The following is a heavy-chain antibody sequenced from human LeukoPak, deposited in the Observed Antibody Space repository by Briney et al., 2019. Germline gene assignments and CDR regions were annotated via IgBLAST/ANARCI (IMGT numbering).Heavy chain of an antibody. V-gene: IGHV3-7*03. Sequence: GGSLRLSCAASGFTFSSYWMSWVRQAPGKGLEWVANIKQDGSEKYYVDSVKGRFTISRDNAENSLYLQMNSLRAEDTAVYYCAKRDENYDFWSGYNPLYSPFDYWGQGTLVTVSS. D-gene: IGHD3-3*01. CDR2: IKQDGSEK. CDR1: GFTFSSYW. CDR3: AKRDENYDFWSGYNPLYSPFDY. J-gene: IGHJ4*02.